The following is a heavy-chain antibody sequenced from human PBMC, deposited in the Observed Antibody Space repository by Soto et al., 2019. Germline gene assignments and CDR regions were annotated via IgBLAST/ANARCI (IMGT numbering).Heavy chain of an antibody. CDR3: ARASGAKLSSS. CDR1: GGTFSSYR. D-gene: IGHD6-13*01. Sequence: SVKVSCKASGGTFSSYRFNWVRQARGQGLEWLGGIVPIYRTADYAQKFQCRVTITADESTRTDYMELSSLKSQDTALYYCARASGAKLSSSWGQGTLVTASS. V-gene: IGHV1-69*13. J-gene: IGHJ4*02. CDR2: IVPIYRTA.